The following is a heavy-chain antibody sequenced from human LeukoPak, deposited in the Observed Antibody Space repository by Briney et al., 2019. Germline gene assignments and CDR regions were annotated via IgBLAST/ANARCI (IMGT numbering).Heavy chain of an antibody. CDR2: INHIGST. Sequence: SETLSLTCAVYGGSFSGYYWSWLRQPPGNGLDWIGEINHIGSTNYNPSLKSRVTMSVDTSKNQLSLNLSSVTAADTAVYYCARIPTESRYSGYDSREYYFDYWGQRTLVTVSS. D-gene: IGHD5-12*01. CDR3: ARIPTESRYSGYDSREYYFDY. V-gene: IGHV4-34*01. CDR1: GGSFSGYY. J-gene: IGHJ4*02.